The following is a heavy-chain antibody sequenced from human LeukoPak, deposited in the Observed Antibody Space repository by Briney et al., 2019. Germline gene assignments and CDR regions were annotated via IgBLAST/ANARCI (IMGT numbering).Heavy chain of an antibody. Sequence: GGSLRLSCAASGFRFSNYEMDWVRQAPGKGLEWVSYISIGGDTRHYADSVKGRSTISRDNAKNSVYLQMNSLRAEDTAVYFCASLWELTMAWGQGTLVTVSS. V-gene: IGHV3-48*03. CDR3: ASLWELTMA. J-gene: IGHJ5*02. CDR1: GFRFSNYE. CDR2: ISIGGDTR. D-gene: IGHD3-16*01.